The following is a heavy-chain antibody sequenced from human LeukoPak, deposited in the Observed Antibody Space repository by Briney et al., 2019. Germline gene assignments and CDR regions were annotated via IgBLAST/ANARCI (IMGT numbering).Heavy chain of an antibody. CDR1: GFTFSSYV. J-gene: IGHJ4*02. CDR2: ISGSGGTT. Sequence: GGSLRLSCAASGFTFSSYVMSWVRQAPGKGLDWVSVISGSGGTTYYADSVKGRFTISRDNSKNTLYLQMNSLRAEDTAIYYCAKDSSTTVTTKGGPRRSFDYWGRGTLVTVSS. V-gene: IGHV3-23*01. CDR3: AKDSSTTVTTKGGPRRSFDY. D-gene: IGHD4-17*01.